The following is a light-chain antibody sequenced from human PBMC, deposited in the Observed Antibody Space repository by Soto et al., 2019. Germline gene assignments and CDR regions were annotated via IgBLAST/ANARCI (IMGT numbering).Light chain of an antibody. V-gene: IGKV1-12*01. CDR1: QGISNW. Sequence: DSQMNQSPSSLSASVGDRVAITCRASQGISNWLAWYQQKPGKAPKLLIYAASSLQSGVPSRFSGSGSGTDFTRTISSLQPEDFATYSCQQGNSFPVTFGQGTRLEIK. CDR2: AAS. CDR3: QQGNSFPVT. J-gene: IGKJ5*01.